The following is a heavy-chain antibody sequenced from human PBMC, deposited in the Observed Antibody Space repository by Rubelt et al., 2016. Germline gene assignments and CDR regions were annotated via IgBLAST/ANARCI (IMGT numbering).Heavy chain of an antibody. Sequence: GRVTMTRDTSISTAYMELSRLRSDDTAVFYCARVGRDGYKFDYWGQGTLVTVSS. CDR3: ARVGRDGYKFDY. V-gene: IGHV1-2*02. J-gene: IGHJ4*02. D-gene: IGHD5-24*01.